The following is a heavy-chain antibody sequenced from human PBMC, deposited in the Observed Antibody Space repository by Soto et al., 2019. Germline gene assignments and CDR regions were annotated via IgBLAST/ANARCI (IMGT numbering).Heavy chain of an antibody. D-gene: IGHD2-8*01. Sequence: SETLSLTCAVSGGSLSSSSWWSWVRQPPGKTLEWLGEIFYSGSTKYNPSLNSRVTISADQSKNDFSLRLSSVTAADTAVYYCVHHGGVPYYHDFWGQGRLVTVSS. CDR3: VHHGGVPYYHDF. CDR2: IFYSGST. V-gene: IGHV4-4*02. J-gene: IGHJ4*02. CDR1: GGSLSSSSW.